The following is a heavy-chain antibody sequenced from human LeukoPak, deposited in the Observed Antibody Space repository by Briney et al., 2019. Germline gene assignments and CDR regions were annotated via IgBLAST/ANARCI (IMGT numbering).Heavy chain of an antibody. Sequence: PSETLSLTCTVSGGSISSYYWSWIRQPPGKGLEWIGYICYSGSTNYNPSLKSRVTISVDTSKNQFSLKLSSVTAADTAVYYCARHGPGDYYYDSSGYGRDYFDYWGQGTLVTVSS. V-gene: IGHV4-59*08. D-gene: IGHD3-22*01. J-gene: IGHJ4*02. CDR1: GGSISSYY. CDR3: ARHGPGDYYYDSSGYGRDYFDY. CDR2: ICYSGST.